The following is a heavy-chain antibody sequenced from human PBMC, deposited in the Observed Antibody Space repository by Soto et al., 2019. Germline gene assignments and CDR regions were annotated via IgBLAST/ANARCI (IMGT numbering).Heavy chain of an antibody. CDR2: IYFSGST. V-gene: IGHV4-39*01. CDR3: ARHLREGYFDY. CDR1: NDPISRSTYF. Sequence: QLQLQESGPGLLKPSETLSLPCPASNDPISRSTYFWGWVRQPPGKGLEWIGSIYFSGSTFYNPSLKSRVTISLDTSKNHFSLKLTSVTATDTAVYYCARHLREGYFDYWGQGTLVTVSS. J-gene: IGHJ4*02.